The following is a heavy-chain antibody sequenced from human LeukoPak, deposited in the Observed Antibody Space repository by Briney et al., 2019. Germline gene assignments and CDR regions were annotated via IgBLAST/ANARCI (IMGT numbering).Heavy chain of an antibody. D-gene: IGHD3-3*01. V-gene: IGHV3-23*01. J-gene: IGHJ4*02. CDR3: AKDKEGYYDFWSGYFDY. CDR2: ISGSGGST. CDR1: GFTFSSYA. Sequence: PGGSLRLSCAASGFTFSSYAMSWVRQAPGKGLEWVSAISGSGGSTYYADSVKGRFTISRDNSKNTLYLQMNSLRAEDTAVYYCAKDKEGYYDFWSGYFDYWGLGTLVTVSS.